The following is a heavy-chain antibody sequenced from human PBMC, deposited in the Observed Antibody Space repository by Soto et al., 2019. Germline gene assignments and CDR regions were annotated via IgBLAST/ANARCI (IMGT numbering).Heavy chain of an antibody. CDR1: GYTFTSYD. CDR2: MNPNSGNT. Sequence: QVQLVQSGTEVKKPGASVKVSCKASGYTFTSYDINWVRQATGQGLEWMGWMNPNSGNTGYAQKFQGRVTMTRNTSISTAYMELSSLRSEDTAVYYCAREDSGYAGFWFDPWGQGTLVTVSS. V-gene: IGHV1-8*01. D-gene: IGHD5-12*01. J-gene: IGHJ5*02. CDR3: AREDSGYAGFWFDP.